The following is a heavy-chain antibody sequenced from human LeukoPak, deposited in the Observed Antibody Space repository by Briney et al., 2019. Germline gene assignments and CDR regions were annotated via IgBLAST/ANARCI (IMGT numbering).Heavy chain of an antibody. D-gene: IGHD6-19*01. V-gene: IGHV3-23*01. J-gene: IGHJ4*02. CDR1: GFTFSSYA. CDR3: AKGRNGWSTKSLFDY. Sequence: GGSLRLSCAASGFTFSSYAMSWVRQAPGKGLEWVSAISGSGGSTYYADSVKGRFTISRDNSKNTLYLQMNSLRAEDTAVYYCAKGRNGWSTKSLFDYWGQGTLVTVSS. CDR2: ISGSGGST.